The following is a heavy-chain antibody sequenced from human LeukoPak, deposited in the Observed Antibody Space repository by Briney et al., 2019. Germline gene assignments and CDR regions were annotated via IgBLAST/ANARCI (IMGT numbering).Heavy chain of an antibody. D-gene: IGHD6-13*01. Sequence: GGSLRLSCAASGFTVSDNYMTWVRQAPGKGLEWVSSIYSAGATHYAESVKGRFTISRDNSKNTLYLQMNSLRAEDTAVYYCAREARLVRYFDYWGQGTLVTVSS. CDR2: IYSAGAT. CDR3: AREARLVRYFDY. J-gene: IGHJ4*02. V-gene: IGHV3-66*02. CDR1: GFTVSDNY.